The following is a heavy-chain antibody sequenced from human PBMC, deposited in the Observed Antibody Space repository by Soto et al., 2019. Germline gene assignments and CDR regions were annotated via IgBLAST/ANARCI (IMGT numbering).Heavy chain of an antibody. CDR1: GGPISSGGYS. D-gene: IGHD4-17*01. CDR2: IYHSGST. J-gene: IGHJ4*02. CDR3: AMSAFYGDYRVGFDY. V-gene: IGHV4-30-2*01. Sequence: QLQLQESASGLVKPSQTLSLTCAFSGGPISSGGYSWSWIRQPPGKGLEWIGYIYHSGSTYYTPSLQRRVTISVDRSKNQFSLKLSSVTAADTAVYYCAMSAFYGDYRVGFDYWGQGTLVTVSS.